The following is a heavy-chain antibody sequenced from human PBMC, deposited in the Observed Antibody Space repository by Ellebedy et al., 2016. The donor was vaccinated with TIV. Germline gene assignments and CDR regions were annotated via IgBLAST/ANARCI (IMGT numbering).Heavy chain of an antibody. CDR2: IYYSGST. D-gene: IGHD3-3*01. CDR1: GGSISSYY. CDR3: ARRKITSFGVTDAFDI. J-gene: IGHJ3*02. V-gene: IGHV4-59*01. Sequence: MPSETLSLTCTVSGGSISSYYWSWIRQPPGTGLEWLGYIYYSGSTNYNPYLKSRVTISLDTSKNQFTLRLSSVTAADTAVYYCARRKITSFGVTDAFDIWGQGTVVTVSS.